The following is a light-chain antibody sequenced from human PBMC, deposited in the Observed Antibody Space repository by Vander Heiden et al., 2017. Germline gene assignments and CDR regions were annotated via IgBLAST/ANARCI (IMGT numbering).Light chain of an antibody. J-gene: IGKJ2*03. V-gene: IGKV1-5*03. CDR2: QAS. Sequence: IEATQYFSTQPLCVGYRVTITCRASQNIIAWLAWYHQKPGKAPRPLLYQASNLENGVPSRFTGSGSATEFTLTINSLQPDDFASYYCQHYNSYPYSFGQGTKLEIK. CDR1: QNIIAW. CDR3: QHYNSYPYS.